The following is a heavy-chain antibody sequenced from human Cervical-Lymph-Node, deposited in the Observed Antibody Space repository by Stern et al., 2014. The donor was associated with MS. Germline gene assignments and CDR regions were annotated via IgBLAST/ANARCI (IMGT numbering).Heavy chain of an antibody. CDR2: ISWNSYNI. D-gene: IGHD6-6*01. CDR3: AKAEYSSLFDGMDV. CDR1: GFRFDDYA. J-gene: IGHJ6*02. Sequence: EVQLVESGGGLVQPGRSLRLSCAASGFRFDDYAMHWVRQAPGKGLEWVSGISWNSYNIVYADSVKGRFTTSRDNAKNSLYLQMNSLRAEDTALYYCAKAEYSSLFDGMDVWGQGTTVTVSS. V-gene: IGHV3-9*01.